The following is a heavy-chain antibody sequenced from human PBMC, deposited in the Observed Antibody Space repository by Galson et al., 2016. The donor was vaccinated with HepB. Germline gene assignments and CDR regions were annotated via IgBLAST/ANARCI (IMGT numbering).Heavy chain of an antibody. CDR2: ITGSGDST. D-gene: IGHD3-3*01. Sequence: LRLSCAASGFTFSSSPMSWVRQAPGKGLEWVSSITGSGDSTYYAESVKGRFTISRDNSKNTLFLQMNSLRADDTAVYFCASGSWSGYAPFDYWGQGIQVAVST. J-gene: IGHJ4*02. V-gene: IGHV3-23*01. CDR3: ASGSWSGYAPFDY. CDR1: GFTFSSSP.